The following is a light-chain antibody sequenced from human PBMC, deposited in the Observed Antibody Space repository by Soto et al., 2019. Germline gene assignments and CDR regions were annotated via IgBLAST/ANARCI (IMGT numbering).Light chain of an antibody. CDR1: YSDVGDSNY. Sequence: QSALTQPPSSSGSPGQSVTISCTGTYSDVGDSNYVSWYQQHPGKAPKLVIYEVTQRPSGVPDRFSGSRSENTASLTGSRLQAEDEADYYCSSNVVGNNLKIFGGGTKLTVL. CDR2: EVT. CDR3: SSNVVGNNLKI. V-gene: IGLV2-8*01. J-gene: IGLJ2*01.